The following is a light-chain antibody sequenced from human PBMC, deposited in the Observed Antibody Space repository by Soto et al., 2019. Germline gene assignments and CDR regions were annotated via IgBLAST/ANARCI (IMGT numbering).Light chain of an antibody. CDR3: QQYSSSPPLT. CDR1: QSVSSSY. CDR2: GAS. Sequence: EIVLTQSPGTLSLSPGERATLSCRASQSVSSSYLAWYQQKPGQAPRLLIYGASSRATGIPDRFSGSGSGTDFTLTISSLEPEDFAVYYCQQYSSSPPLTFGGGTKVEIK. V-gene: IGKV3-20*01. J-gene: IGKJ4*01.